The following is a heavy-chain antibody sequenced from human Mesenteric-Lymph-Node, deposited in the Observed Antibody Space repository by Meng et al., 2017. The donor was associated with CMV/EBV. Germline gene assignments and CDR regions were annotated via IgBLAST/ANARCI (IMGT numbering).Heavy chain of an antibody. Sequence: SETLSLTCTVSGVSVSSGTYYWSWIRQSPGKGLEWIGYIYYDGSTNYNPSLKSRVTISTDTSKSQLYLTLSSVTAADTAVYYCARDADGMDVWGQGTTVTVSS. CDR2: IYYDGST. V-gene: IGHV4-61*01. CDR1: GVSVSSGTYY. J-gene: IGHJ6*02. CDR3: ARDADGMDV.